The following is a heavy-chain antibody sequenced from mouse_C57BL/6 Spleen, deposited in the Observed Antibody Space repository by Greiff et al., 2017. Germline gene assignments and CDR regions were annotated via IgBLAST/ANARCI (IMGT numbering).Heavy chain of an antibody. CDR3: ARHASNWDGDYYFDY. V-gene: IGHV1-62-2*01. Sequence: QVQLQQSGAELVKPGASVKLSCKASGYTFTEYTIHWVKQRSGQGLEWIGWFYPGSGSIKYNEKFKDKVTLTADKSSSTVYMELSRLTSEDSAVXFCARHASNWDGDYYFDYWGQGTTLTVSS. CDR2: FYPGSGSI. J-gene: IGHJ2*01. CDR1: GYTFTEYT. D-gene: IGHD4-1*01.